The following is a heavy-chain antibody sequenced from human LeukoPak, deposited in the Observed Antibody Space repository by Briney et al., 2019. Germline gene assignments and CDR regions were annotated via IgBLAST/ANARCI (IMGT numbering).Heavy chain of an antibody. V-gene: IGHV1-2*02. J-gene: IGHJ2*01. CDR1: GYTFTGYY. CDR2: INPNSGGT. D-gene: IGHD5-12*01. CDR3: ARDGYGQYWYCDL. Sequence: ASVNVSCKTSGYTFTGYYMHWVRQAPGQGLECVGWINPNSGGTDYVQKFQGRVTMTRDTYINKAYMALSRQRSDETAVYYCARDGYGQYWYCDLRGRGTLVTVSS.